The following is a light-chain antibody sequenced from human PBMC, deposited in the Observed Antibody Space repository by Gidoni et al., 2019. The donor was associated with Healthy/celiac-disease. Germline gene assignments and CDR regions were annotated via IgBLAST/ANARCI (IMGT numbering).Light chain of an antibody. CDR1: SSDVGSYNL. CDR2: EVS. CDR3: CSYAGSPHVV. J-gene: IGLJ2*01. Sequence: QSVLTQPALASGSPGTSITISCTGTSSDVGSYNLVSWYQQHPGKAPKLMIYEVSKRPSGVSNRFSGSKSGNTASLTISGLQAEDEADYYCCSYAGSPHVVFGGGTKLTVL. V-gene: IGLV2-23*02.